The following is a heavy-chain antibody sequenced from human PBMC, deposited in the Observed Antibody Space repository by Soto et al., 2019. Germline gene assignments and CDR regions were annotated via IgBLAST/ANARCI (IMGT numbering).Heavy chain of an antibody. J-gene: IGHJ5*02. CDR1: GYTFSSYG. Sequence: QAQLVQSGAEVRQPGASVKVSCKASGYTFSSYGISWVRQAPGQGLEWMGWISAYNGNTTNAQNLQGRVTLTTDTSTSTAYMELRSLRYDDTAVYFCARGADFWSGYRWFDPWGQGTLVTVSS. CDR2: ISAYNGNT. D-gene: IGHD3-3*01. V-gene: IGHV1-18*01. CDR3: ARGADFWSGYRWFDP.